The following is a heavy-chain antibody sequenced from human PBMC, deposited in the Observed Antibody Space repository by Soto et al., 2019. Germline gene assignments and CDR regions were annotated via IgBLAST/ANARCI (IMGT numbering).Heavy chain of an antibody. D-gene: IGHD3-3*01. CDR1: GFTFSSYG. J-gene: IGHJ6*02. Sequence: WGSLRLSCAASGFTFSSYGMHWVRQAPGKGLGWVAVIWYDGSNKYYADSVKGRFTISRDNSKNTLYLQMNSLRAEDTAVYYCARESYDFWSGGYYYYYYGMDVWGQGTTVTVSS. CDR2: IWYDGSNK. CDR3: ARESYDFWSGGYYYYYYGMDV. V-gene: IGHV3-33*01.